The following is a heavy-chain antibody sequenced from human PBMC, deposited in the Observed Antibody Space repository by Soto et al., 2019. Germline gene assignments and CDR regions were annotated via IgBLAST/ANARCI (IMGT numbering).Heavy chain of an antibody. CDR3: ARDRAAYYYDSSGPTAYLGY. D-gene: IGHD3-22*01. V-gene: IGHV1-18*01. CDR2: ISAYNGNT. J-gene: IGHJ4*02. CDR1: GYTVTSYV. Sequence: SVEVSCKASGYTVTSYVVGWVLKTPGQGLEWMGWISAYNGNTNYAQKLQGRVTMTTDTSTSTAYMELRSLRSDDTAVYYCARDRAAYYYDSSGPTAYLGYWGQGTLVTVSS.